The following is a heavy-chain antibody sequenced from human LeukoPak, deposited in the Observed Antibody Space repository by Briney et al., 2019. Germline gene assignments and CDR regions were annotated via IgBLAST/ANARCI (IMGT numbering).Heavy chain of an antibody. CDR2: VSSSSSYI. V-gene: IGHV3-21*01. Sequence: GSLRPSCAASGFTFSSYSMNWVRQAPGKGLEWVSSVSSSSSYIYYADSVKGRFTISRDNAKNSLYLQMNSLRAEDTAVYYCARDFGFGYDYGDYVTIGSYWGQGTLVTVSS. CDR1: GFTFSSYS. CDR3: ARDFGFGYDYGDYVTIGSY. J-gene: IGHJ4*02. D-gene: IGHD4-17*01.